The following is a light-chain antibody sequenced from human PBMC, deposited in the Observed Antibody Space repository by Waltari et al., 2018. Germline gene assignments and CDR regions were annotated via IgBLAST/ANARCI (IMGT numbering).Light chain of an antibody. CDR1: TGAVTNGHY. CDR2: DTN. CDR3: LLSYSDARV. Sequence: QAVVTQEPSLTVSPGGTVTLTCGSSTGAVTNGHYPSWFQQKPGQAPRTLIYDTNNKHSWTPARFSGSLLGGKAALTLSGAQPEDEAEYYCLLSYSDARVFGGGTEVTVL. J-gene: IGLJ3*02. V-gene: IGLV7-46*01.